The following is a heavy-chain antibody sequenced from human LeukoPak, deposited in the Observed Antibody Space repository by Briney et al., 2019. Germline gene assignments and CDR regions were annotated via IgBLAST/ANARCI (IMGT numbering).Heavy chain of an antibody. V-gene: IGHV4-59*01. CDR1: GGSISSYY. CDR3: ARSPQDVEWELRFDY. Sequence: SETMSLTCTVSGGSISSYYWSWIRQPPGKGLEWIGYIYYSGSTNYNPSLKSRVTISVDTPKNQFSLKLSSVTAADTAVYYCARSPQDVEWELRFDYWGQGTLVTVSS. D-gene: IGHD1-26*01. CDR2: IYYSGST. J-gene: IGHJ4*02.